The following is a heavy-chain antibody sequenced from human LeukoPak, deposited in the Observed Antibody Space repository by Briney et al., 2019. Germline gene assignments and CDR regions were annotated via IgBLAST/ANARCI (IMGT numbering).Heavy chain of an antibody. V-gene: IGHV7-4-1*02. CDR3: ARGESYDYVWGSYQDRYGIDV. CDR2: INTNTGNP. D-gene: IGHD3-16*02. J-gene: IGHJ6*02. Sequence: ASVKVSCKASGYTLTSYAMNWVRQAPGQGLEWMGWINTNTGNPTYVQGFTGRFVFSLDTSVSSAYPQISSLKAEDTAVYYCARGESYDYVWGSYQDRYGIDVWGQGTTVTVSS. CDR1: GYTLTSYA.